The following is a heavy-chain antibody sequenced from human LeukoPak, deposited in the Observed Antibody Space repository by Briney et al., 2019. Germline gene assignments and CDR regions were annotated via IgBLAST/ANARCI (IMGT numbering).Heavy chain of an antibody. CDR2: IYTSGST. CDR1: GGSISSYY. CDR3: ARYSGYDWGSYYYYMDV. V-gene: IGHV4-4*09. Sequence: SETLSLTCTVSGGSISSYYWSWIRQPPGKGLEWIGYIYTSGSTNYNPSLKSRVTISVDTSKNQFSLKLSSVTAADTAVYYCARYSGYDWGSYYYYMDVWGKGTTVTVSS. D-gene: IGHD5-12*01. J-gene: IGHJ6*03.